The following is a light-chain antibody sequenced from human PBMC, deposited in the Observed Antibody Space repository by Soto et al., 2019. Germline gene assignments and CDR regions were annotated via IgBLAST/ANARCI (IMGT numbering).Light chain of an antibody. CDR1: QSVSSN. CDR2: GAS. V-gene: IGKV3-15*01. CDR3: QQYNNWPPWT. J-gene: IGKJ1*01. Sequence: EIVMTQSPATLSVSPGERATLSCRASQSVSSNLAWYQQKPGQAPRLLIYGASTRATGIPARFSGSGSGTVFTLTISSLQSADFAVYYCQQYNNWPPWTFGQGTKVELK.